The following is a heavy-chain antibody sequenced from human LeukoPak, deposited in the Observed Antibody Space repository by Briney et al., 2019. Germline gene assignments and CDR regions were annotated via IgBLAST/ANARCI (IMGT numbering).Heavy chain of an antibody. Sequence: SSETLSLTCAVSGGSISSSNWWSWVRQPPGKGLEWIGEIYHSGSTNYNPSLKSRVTISVDKSKNQFSLKLSSVTAADTAVYYCARGQGYCSGGSCYRAYDAFDIWGQGTMVTVSS. CDR1: GGSISSSNW. CDR3: ARGQGYCSGGSCYRAYDAFDI. CDR2: IYHSGST. D-gene: IGHD2-15*01. J-gene: IGHJ3*02. V-gene: IGHV4-4*02.